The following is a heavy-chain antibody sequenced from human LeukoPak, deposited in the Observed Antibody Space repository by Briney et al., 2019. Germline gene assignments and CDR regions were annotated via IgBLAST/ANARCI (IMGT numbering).Heavy chain of an antibody. J-gene: IGHJ6*03. CDR1: GFTFSSYG. Sequence: GGSLRLSCAASGFTFSSYGMHWVRQAPGKGLEWVAFIRYDGSNKYYADSVKGRFTISRDNSKNTLYLQMNSLRAEDTAVYYCARGLDYGDYYLDVWGKGTTVTVSS. V-gene: IGHV3-30*02. CDR2: IRYDGSNK. CDR3: ARGLDYGDYYLDV. D-gene: IGHD4-17*01.